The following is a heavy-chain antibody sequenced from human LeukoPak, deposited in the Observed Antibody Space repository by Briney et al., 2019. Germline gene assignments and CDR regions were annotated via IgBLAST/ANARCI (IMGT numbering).Heavy chain of an antibody. CDR3: ARGPPQFAFGVVTFPFQH. J-gene: IGHJ1*01. CDR1: GGSFSGYY. Sequence: SETLSLTCAVYGGSFSGYYWSWIRQPPGKGLEWIGELNHSGSTNYNPSLKSRVTISVDTSKNQLSLKLSSVTAADTAVYYCARGPPQFAFGVVTFPFQHWGQGTLVTVSS. D-gene: IGHD3-3*01. CDR2: LNHSGST. V-gene: IGHV4-34*01.